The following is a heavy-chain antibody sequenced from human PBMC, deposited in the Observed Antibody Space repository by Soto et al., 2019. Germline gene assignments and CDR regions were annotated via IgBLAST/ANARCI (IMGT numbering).Heavy chain of an antibody. D-gene: IGHD3-22*01. CDR2: FSGSGGST. Sequence: GGSLRLSCAASGFTFSSYAMSWVRQAPGKGLEWVSAFSGSGGSTYYADSVKGRFTISRDNSKNTLYLQMNSLRAEDAAVDYCAKPHPLGYYDRSGYSAFDYWVHGTLVTVSS. V-gene: IGHV3-23*01. CDR1: GFTFSSYA. J-gene: IGHJ4*01. CDR3: AKPHPLGYYDRSGYSAFDY.